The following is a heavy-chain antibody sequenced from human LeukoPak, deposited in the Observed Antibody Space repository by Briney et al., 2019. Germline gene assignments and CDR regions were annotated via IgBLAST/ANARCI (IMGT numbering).Heavy chain of an antibody. V-gene: IGHV4-39*01. Sequence: SETLSLTCTVSGVSISSYYWSWIRQPPGKGLEWIGSIYYSGSTYYNPSLKSRVTISVDTSKNQFSLKLSSVTAADTAVYYCARQSLYYDILTGYYNQFDYWGQGTLVTVSS. D-gene: IGHD3-9*01. CDR3: ARQSLYYDILTGYYNQFDY. CDR1: GVSISSYY. J-gene: IGHJ4*02. CDR2: IYYSGST.